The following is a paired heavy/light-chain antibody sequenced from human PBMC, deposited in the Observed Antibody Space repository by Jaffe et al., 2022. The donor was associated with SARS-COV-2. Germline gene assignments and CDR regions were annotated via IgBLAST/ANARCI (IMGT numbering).Light chain of an antibody. V-gene: IGKV3-15*01. Sequence: IVMTQSPATLSVSPGERATLSCRARQSVSSNLAWYQQKPGQAPRLLIYGASTRATGIPARFNGSGSGTEFTLTISSLQSEDFAVYYCQQYNNWPPLTFGGGTKVEIK. J-gene: IGKJ4*01. CDR1: QSVSSN. CDR2: GAS. CDR3: QQYNNWPPLT.
Heavy chain of an antibody. CDR3: AKSLPYSSGSYYFDY. J-gene: IGHJ4*02. Sequence: EVQLVESGGGLIQPGGSLRLSCAASGFTVSGNYMSWVRQAPGKGLEWVSVIYSGGNTYYADSVKGRFTISRDNSKNTLYLQMDSLRADDTAVYYCAKSLPYSSGSYYFDYWGQGTLVTVSS. CDR2: IYSGGNT. D-gene: IGHD6-19*01. CDR1: GFTVSGNY. V-gene: IGHV3-53*01.